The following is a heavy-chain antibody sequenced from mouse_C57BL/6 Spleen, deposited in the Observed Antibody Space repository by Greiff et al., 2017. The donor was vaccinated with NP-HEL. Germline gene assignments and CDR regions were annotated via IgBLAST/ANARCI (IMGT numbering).Heavy chain of an antibody. CDR3: ARPVTSYYFDY. D-gene: IGHD2-12*01. CDR2: ISSGGSYT. CDR1: GFTFSSYG. Sequence: EVKLVESGGDLVKPGGSLKLSCAASGFTFSSYGMSWVRQTPDKRLEWVATISSGGSYTYYPDSVKGRFTISRDNANNTLYLQMSSLKSEDTAMDYCARPVTSYYFDYWGQGTTLTVSS. V-gene: IGHV5-6*01. J-gene: IGHJ2*01.